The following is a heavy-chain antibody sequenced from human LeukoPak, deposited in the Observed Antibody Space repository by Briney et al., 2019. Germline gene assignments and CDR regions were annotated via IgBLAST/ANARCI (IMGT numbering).Heavy chain of an antibody. J-gene: IGHJ4*02. Sequence: SETLSLTCIVSGGSIRSSNYYWGWIRQPPGKGLEWIGSIYYSGRTYYNPSLKSRVTISVDTSKNQFSLKLSSVTAADTAVYYCARHTPESSVTQLDYWGQGTLVTVSS. CDR2: IYYSGRT. D-gene: IGHD4-17*01. CDR1: GGSIRSSNYY. CDR3: ARHTPESSVTQLDY. V-gene: IGHV4-39*01.